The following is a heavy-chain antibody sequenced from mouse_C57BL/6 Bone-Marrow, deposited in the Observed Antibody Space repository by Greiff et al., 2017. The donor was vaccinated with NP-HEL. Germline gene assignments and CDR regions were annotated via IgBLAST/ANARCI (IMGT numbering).Heavy chain of an antibody. J-gene: IGHJ2*01. CDR2: IYPGSGST. Sequence: QVQLQQPGAELVKPGASVKMSCKASGYTFTSYWITCVKQRPGQGLEWIGDIYPGSGSTNYNEKFKSKATLTVDTSSSTAYMQLSSLTSEDSAVYYCARRDYYGSGYDYWGQGTTLTVSS. CDR1: GYTFTSYW. V-gene: IGHV1-55*01. CDR3: ARRDYYGSGYDY. D-gene: IGHD1-1*01.